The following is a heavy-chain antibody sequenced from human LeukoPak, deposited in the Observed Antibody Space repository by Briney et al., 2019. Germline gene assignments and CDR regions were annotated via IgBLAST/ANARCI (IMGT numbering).Heavy chain of an antibody. CDR3: ADYGVCGVRNNFY. CDR1: GLSSSSYS. CDR2: ISYARNT. J-gene: IGHJ4*02. Sequence: PAESLCLTCAASGLSSSSYSMSWVRQPPGKGLEWVSTISYARNTFYDDSLKGRFTISRDNSRNTVYRQMTRLRADDPAIYYRADYGVCGVRNNFYWGEGTLVTVSS. V-gene: IGHV3-23*01. D-gene: IGHD3-10*02.